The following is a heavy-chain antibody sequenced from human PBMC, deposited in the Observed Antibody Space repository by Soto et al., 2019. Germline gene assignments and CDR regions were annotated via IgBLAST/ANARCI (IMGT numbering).Heavy chain of an antibody. D-gene: IGHD3-10*01. J-gene: IGHJ4*02. CDR3: ARDYYYGSGSYYI. CDR1: GFTLSSYW. CDR2: IKEDGSEK. Sequence: GGSLRLSCAASGFTLSSYWMTWARQAPGKGLEWVANIKEDGSEKNYVDSVKGRFTVSRDNAKNFLYLQMNSLRAEDTAVYYCARDYYYGSGSYYIWGQGTLVTVSS. V-gene: IGHV3-7*01.